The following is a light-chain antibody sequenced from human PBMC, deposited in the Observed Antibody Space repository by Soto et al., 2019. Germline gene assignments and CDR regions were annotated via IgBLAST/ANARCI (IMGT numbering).Light chain of an antibody. J-gene: IGKJ2*01. CDR2: GAS. Sequence: VLTQSPGTLSLSPGERATISCRASQTISSSYLAWYQHKPGQAPRLLIYGASSRATGIPHRFSGSGSGTDFTLPISRREPEVCGVYYCQQYGGSPPYTFGQGTRLEIK. V-gene: IGKV3-20*01. CDR3: QQYGGSPPYT. CDR1: QTISSSY.